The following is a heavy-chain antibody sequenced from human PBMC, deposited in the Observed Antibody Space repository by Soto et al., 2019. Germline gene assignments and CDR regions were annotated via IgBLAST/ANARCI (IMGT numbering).Heavy chain of an antibody. CDR1: GYSLRGNY. J-gene: IGHJ6*01. D-gene: IGHD3-22*01. CDR2: INPNSSGT. V-gene: IGHV1-2*02. CDR3: ARDLIVDGPDNYDMDV. Sequence: ASVKVSCKASGYSLRGNYIHWVRQTPGQGLEWMGWINPNSSGTVYAQKFQCRVTMTRDTSLTTVYIQLNRLTSDDSALYYCARDLIVDGPDNYDMDVWGKGTTVTVSS.